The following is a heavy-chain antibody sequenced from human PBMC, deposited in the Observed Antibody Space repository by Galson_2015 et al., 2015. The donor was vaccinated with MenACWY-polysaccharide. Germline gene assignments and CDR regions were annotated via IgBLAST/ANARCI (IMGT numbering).Heavy chain of an antibody. J-gene: IGHJ3*02. CDR1: GFTFDDYA. CDR3: AKAYIVVTTRSAFDI. Sequence: SLRLSCAASGFTFDDYAMHWVRQAPGKGLEWVSGISWNSGIIGYADSVKGRFTISRDNAKNSLYLQMNSLRAEDTALYYCAKAYIVVTTRSAFDIWGQGTMVTVSS. CDR2: ISWNSGII. V-gene: IGHV3-9*01. D-gene: IGHD2-21*01.